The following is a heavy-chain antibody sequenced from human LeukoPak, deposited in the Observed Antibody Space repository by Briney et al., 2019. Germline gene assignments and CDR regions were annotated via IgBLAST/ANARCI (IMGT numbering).Heavy chain of an antibody. V-gene: IGHV3-30*18. CDR3: AKGRKYYYDSSGPDAFDI. D-gene: IGHD3-22*01. CDR1: GFTFSSYG. CDR2: ISYDGSNK. Sequence: PGRSLRLSCAASGFTFSSYGMHWVRQAPGKGLEWVAVISYDGSNKYYADSVKGRFTISRDNSKNTLYLQMNSLRAEDTAVYYCAKGRKYYYDSSGPDAFDIWSQGTMVTVSS. J-gene: IGHJ3*02.